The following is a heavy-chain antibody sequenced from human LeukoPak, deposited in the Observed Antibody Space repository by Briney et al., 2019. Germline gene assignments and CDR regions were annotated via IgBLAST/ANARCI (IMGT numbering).Heavy chain of an antibody. V-gene: IGHV3-23*01. CDR1: GFTFSSYA. CDR2: ISGSGGST. J-gene: IGHJ6*02. Sequence: GGSLRLSCAASGFTFSSYAMSWVRQAPGKGLDWVSAISGSGGSTYYADSVKGRFTISRDNSKNTLYLQMNSLRAEDTAVYYCASPGGYSSGWYSYYYYYGMDVWGQGTTVTVSS. CDR3: ASPGGYSSGWYSYYYYYGMDV. D-gene: IGHD6-19*01.